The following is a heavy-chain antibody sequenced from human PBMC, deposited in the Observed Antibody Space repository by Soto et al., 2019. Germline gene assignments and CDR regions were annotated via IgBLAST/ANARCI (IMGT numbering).Heavy chain of an antibody. V-gene: IGHV4-59*01. D-gene: IGHD6-6*01. CDR3: ARGAAARPRYYYYGMDV. CDR1: GGSISSDY. Sequence: SETLSLTCTVSGGSISSDYWSWIRQPPGKGLEWIWYIYYSGSTNYTPSLKSRVTISVDTSKNQFSLKLSSVTAADTAVYYCARGAAARPRYYYYGMDVWGQGTTVNVSS. J-gene: IGHJ6*02. CDR2: IYYSGST.